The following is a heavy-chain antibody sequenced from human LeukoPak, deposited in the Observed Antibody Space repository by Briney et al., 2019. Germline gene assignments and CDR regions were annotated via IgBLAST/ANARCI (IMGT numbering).Heavy chain of an antibody. CDR2: IRSKANSYAT. CDR3: TSSYCSGGSCYRRYNYYYYMDV. D-gene: IGHD2-15*01. J-gene: IGHJ6*03. CDR1: GFTFSGSA. Sequence: GGSLRLSCAASGFTFSGSAMHWVRQASGKGLEWVGRIRSKANSYATAYAASLKGMFTISRDDSKTTAYLQMNSLKTEDTAVYYCTSSYCSGGSCYRRYNYYYYMDVWGKGTTVTVSS. V-gene: IGHV3-73*01.